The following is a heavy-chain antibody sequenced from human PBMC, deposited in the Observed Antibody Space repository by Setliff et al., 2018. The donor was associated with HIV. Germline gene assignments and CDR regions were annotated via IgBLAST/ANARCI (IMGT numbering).Heavy chain of an antibody. CDR1: DDSISSNY. CDR3: ARGSVEMATYYFDY. Sequence: PSETLSLTCTVSDDSISSNYWSWIRQSAGKGLEWVGRIYTGGRTNYNPSLKGRVTMSVDTSKNQFSLKLSSVTAADTAVYYCARGSVEMATYYFDYWGQGTLVTVSS. D-gene: IGHD5-12*01. CDR2: IYTGGRT. V-gene: IGHV4-4*07. J-gene: IGHJ4*02.